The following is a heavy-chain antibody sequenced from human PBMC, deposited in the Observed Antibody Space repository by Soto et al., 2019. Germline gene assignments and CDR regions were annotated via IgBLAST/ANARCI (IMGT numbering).Heavy chain of an antibody. J-gene: IGHJ6*03. CDR1: GGTFSSYT. D-gene: IGHD2-15*01. CDR2: IIPILGIA. V-gene: IGHV1-69*02. CDR3: ASGGGYCSGGSCYQADYYYYYYMDV. Sequence: QVQLVQSGAEVKKPGSSVKVSCKASGGTFSSYTISWVRQAPGQGLEWMGRIIPILGIANYAQKFQGRVTITAAKSTSTAYMELISLRSADTAVYYCASGGGYCSGGSCYQADYYYYYYMDVWGKGTTVTVSS.